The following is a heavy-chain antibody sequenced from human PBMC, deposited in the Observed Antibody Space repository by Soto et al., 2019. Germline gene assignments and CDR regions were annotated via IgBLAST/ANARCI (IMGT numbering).Heavy chain of an antibody. D-gene: IGHD1-26*01. CDR3: ARGSQAWELLGGRFSNWFDP. CDR1: GGSFSGYY. Sequence: SETLSLTCAVYGGSFSGYYWSWIRQPPGKGLEWIGEINHSGSTNYNPSLKSRVTISVDTSKNQFSLKLSSVTAADTAVYYCARGSQAWELLGGRFSNWFDPWGQGTLVTVSS. V-gene: IGHV4-34*01. CDR2: INHSGST. J-gene: IGHJ5*02.